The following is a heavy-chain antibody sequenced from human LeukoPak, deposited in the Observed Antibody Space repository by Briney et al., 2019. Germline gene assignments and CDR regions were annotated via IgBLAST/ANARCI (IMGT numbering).Heavy chain of an antibody. V-gene: IGHV4-4*09. J-gene: IGHJ6*03. CDR3: ARQRCSGGSCYRVDQLYYMDV. CDR2: IYSSAST. Sequence: SETLSLTCTVSGDSINDHYRSWIRQPPAEGLEWIAYIYSSASTNYNSSLKSRVTISIDTSKSQFSLKLTSVTAADAGVYYCARQRCSGGSCYRVDQLYYMDVWGKGTTVTVSS. CDR1: GDSINDHY. D-gene: IGHD2-15*01.